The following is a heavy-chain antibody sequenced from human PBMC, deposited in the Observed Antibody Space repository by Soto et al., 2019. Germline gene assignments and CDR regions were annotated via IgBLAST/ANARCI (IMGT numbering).Heavy chain of an antibody. V-gene: IGHV1-69*13. J-gene: IGHJ6*02. CDR1: GGTFSSYA. D-gene: IGHD3-3*01. CDR2: IIPIFGTA. Sequence: SVKVSCKASGGTFSSYAISWVRQAPGQGLEWMGGIIPIFGTANYAQKFQGRVTITADESTSTAYMELSSLRSEDTAVYYCARVYDFWSGYWATGYYYYGMDVWGQGTTVTVSS. CDR3: ARVYDFWSGYWATGYYYYGMDV.